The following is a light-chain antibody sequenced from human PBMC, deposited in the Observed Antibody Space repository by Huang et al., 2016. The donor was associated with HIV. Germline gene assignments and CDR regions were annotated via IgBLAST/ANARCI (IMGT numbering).Light chain of an antibody. CDR3: QQFGSSGWT. V-gene: IGKV3-20*01. CDR2: GAS. J-gene: IGKJ1*01. Sequence: EIVLTQSPGTLSLSPGERATLSCRASQSVSSSYLAWYQHKPGQAPRLPIYGASSRATGIPDRFSGSGSGTDFTLTISRLEPEDFAVYYCQQFGSSGWTFGQGTKVEIK. CDR1: QSVSSSY.